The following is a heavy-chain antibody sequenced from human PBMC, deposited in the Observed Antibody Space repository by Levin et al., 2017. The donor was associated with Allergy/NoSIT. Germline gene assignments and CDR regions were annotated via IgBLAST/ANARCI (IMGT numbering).Heavy chain of an antibody. Sequence: GGSLRLSCRASGFTFRDYWMSWVRQAPGKGLERVANINRDGSDKYTEDSVKGRFSISRDNADNSLFLQMDTLRAEDSAVYFCARDRGWQTYDFWGQGTLVTVSS. CDR3: ARDRGWQTYDF. D-gene: IGHD3/OR15-3a*01. V-gene: IGHV3-7*01. CDR2: INRDGSDK. J-gene: IGHJ4*02. CDR1: GFTFRDYW.